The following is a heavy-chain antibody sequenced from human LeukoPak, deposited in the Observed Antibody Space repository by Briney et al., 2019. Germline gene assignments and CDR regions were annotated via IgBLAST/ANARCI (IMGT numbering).Heavy chain of an antibody. D-gene: IGHD2-15*01. CDR1: GFTFSNYG. J-gene: IGHJ4*02. V-gene: IGHV3-23*01. CDR2: ITGSGGSR. CDR3: AKGTTILPGVFDY. Sequence: GGSLRLSCAASGFTFSNYGMSWVRQAPGKGLEWVSSITGSGGSRYYADPVKGRFTISRDNSKNTLYLQMNSLRAEDTAVYYCAKGTTILPGVFDYWGQGTLVTVSS.